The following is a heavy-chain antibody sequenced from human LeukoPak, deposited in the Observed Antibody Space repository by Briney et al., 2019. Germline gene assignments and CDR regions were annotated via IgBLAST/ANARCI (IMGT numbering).Heavy chain of an antibody. CDR2: INHSGST. V-gene: IGHV4-34*01. J-gene: IGHJ5*02. CDR1: GGSFSGYY. Sequence: PSETLSLTCAVYGGSFSGYYWSGIRQPPGKGLEWIGEINHSGSTNYNPSLKSRVTISVDTSENQFSLKLSSLTAADTAVYYCARGLPFDPWGQGTLVTVSS. CDR3: ARGLPFDP.